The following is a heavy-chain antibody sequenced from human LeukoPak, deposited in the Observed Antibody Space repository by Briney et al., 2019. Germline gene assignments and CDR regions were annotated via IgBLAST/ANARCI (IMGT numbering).Heavy chain of an antibody. CDR3: ARQGYTVSYYFLDY. Sequence: PPETLSLTCDVSLGSLGSYWWGGVRQPAGKGLEWIGGVYPTGSTRFNPSLKRRLTMSMDTSTNQCSMKLTSVTAADTAVYFCARQGYTVSYYFLDYWSQGTLVTVSS. J-gene: IGHJ4*02. D-gene: IGHD1-26*01. CDR2: VYPTGST. CDR1: LGSLGSYW. V-gene: IGHV4-4*07.